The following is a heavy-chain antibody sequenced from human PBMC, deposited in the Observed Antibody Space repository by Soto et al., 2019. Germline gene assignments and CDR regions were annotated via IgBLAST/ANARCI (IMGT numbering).Heavy chain of an antibody. V-gene: IGHV4-39*01. CDR1: GDSITRRSSY. CDR2: FDEGNT. D-gene: IGHD6-13*01. Sequence: QLQLQESGPGLVKPSESLSLTCIVSGDSITRRSSYWAWIRQPPGKGLEWVGTFDEGNTYRNPSLRSRVTIAVATSKTQFALKSTSVAAADTAFYYCATTRGLAVGGSFDYWGQGMLVTVSS. J-gene: IGHJ4*02. CDR3: ATTRGLAVGGSFDY.